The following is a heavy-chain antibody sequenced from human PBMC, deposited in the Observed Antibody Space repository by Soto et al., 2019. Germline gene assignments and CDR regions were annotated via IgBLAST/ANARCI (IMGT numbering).Heavy chain of an antibody. CDR2: ISGGGGAT. CDR1: GFTFSSYA. CDR3: AKNGQYTAMAWDDY. D-gene: IGHD5-18*01. J-gene: IGHJ4*02. V-gene: IGHV3-23*01. Sequence: EVQLLESGGGLVQPGGSLRLSCAASGFTFSSYAMSWVRQAPGKVLEWVSVISGGGGATYYADSVKGRFTISRDNSKNTLYLQMNSLRAEDTAVYYCAKNGQYTAMAWDDYWGQGTLVTVSS.